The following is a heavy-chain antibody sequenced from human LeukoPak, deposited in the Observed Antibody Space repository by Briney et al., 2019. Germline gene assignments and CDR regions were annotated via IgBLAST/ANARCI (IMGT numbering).Heavy chain of an antibody. J-gene: IGHJ4*02. CDR3: TADLPDYGGYDFDY. V-gene: IGHV3-15*01. CDR2: VKSKIDGGTT. Sequence: GGSLRLSCAASGFTFSTAWMSWVRQAPGKGLEWVARVKSKIDGGTTDYAAPVKGRFTISRDDSKNTMSLQVDSLKTEDTAVYYCTADLPDYGGYDFDYWGQGTLVTVSS. CDR1: GFTFSTAW. D-gene: IGHD5-12*01.